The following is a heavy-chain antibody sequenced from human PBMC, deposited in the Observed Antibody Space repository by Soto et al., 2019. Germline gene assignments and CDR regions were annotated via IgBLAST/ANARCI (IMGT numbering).Heavy chain of an antibody. D-gene: IGHD4-17*01. CDR1: GDSMNNYY. CDR2: IYYSGST. Sequence: PSETLSLTCIVSGDSMNNYYWSWIRQPPGKGLEWIGNIYYSGSTSYNPSLKSRVTISVDTSKNQFSLKLSSVTAADTAVYYCARGIYGGNFAHWFDPWGQGTLVTVSS. V-gene: IGHV4-59*01. J-gene: IGHJ5*02. CDR3: ARGIYGGNFAHWFDP.